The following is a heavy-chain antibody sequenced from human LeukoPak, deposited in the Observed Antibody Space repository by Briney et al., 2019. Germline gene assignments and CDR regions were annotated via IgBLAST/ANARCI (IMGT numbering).Heavy chain of an antibody. J-gene: IGHJ4*02. D-gene: IGHD6-19*01. Sequence: KPSETLSLTCPVSGASISSYYWSWIRQPPGKGLEWIVYIYYSGSTNYNPSLKSRVTISVDTSKNQFSLKLSSVTAADTAVYYCARHDSSAWYGGVDHWGQGTLVTVSS. CDR1: GASISSYY. CDR3: ARHDSSAWYGGVDH. CDR2: IYYSGST. V-gene: IGHV4-59*08.